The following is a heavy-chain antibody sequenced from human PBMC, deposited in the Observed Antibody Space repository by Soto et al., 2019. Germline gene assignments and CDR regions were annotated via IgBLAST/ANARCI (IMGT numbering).Heavy chain of an antibody. D-gene: IGHD2-15*01. CDR3: AKDDIVVVVAAPDY. CDR2: ISYDGSNK. Sequence: SLRLSCAASVFTFSSYGMHWVRQAPGKGLEWVAVISYDGSNKYYADSVKGRFTISRDNSKNTLYLQMNSLRAEDTAVYYCAKDDIVVVVAAPDYWGQGTLVPVSS. CDR1: VFTFSSYG. J-gene: IGHJ4*02. V-gene: IGHV3-30*18.